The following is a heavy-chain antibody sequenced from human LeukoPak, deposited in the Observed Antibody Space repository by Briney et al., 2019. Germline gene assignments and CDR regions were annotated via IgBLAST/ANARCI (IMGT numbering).Heavy chain of an antibody. J-gene: IGHJ4*02. CDR1: GFTFSSYG. CDR2: ISYDGSNN. Sequence: GGSLRLSCAASGFTFSSYGIHWVRQAPGKGLEWVAVISYDGSNNYYADSVKGRFTISRDNSKNTLYLQMNSLRAEGTAVYYCAKGFPYYYSSGTSSHYFDYWGQGTLVTVSS. D-gene: IGHD3-10*01. V-gene: IGHV3-30*18. CDR3: AKGFPYYYSSGTSSHYFDY.